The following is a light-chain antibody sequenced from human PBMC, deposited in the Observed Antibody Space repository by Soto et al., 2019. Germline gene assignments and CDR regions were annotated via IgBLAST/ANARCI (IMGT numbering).Light chain of an antibody. Sequence: DIQMTQSPSTLSASVGDRVTITCRASQTIHTWLAWYQQKPGKAPKVLIYKASNLETGVPSRFSGSGSGTEFTLTISSLQPDDFATYYCQQYYTYRTFGQGTKVEIK. CDR3: QQYYTYRT. J-gene: IGKJ1*01. CDR1: QTIHTW. V-gene: IGKV1-5*03. CDR2: KAS.